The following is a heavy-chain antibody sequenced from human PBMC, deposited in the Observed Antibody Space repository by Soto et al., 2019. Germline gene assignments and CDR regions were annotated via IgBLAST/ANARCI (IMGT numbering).Heavy chain of an antibody. D-gene: IGHD4-17*01. J-gene: IGHJ5*02. V-gene: IGHV3-30*18. CDR1: GFTFDSHG. Sequence: QVQLVESGGGAVQPGRSLRLSCAASGFTFDSHGMHWVRQAPGKGLEWVAVISSDGNNKYYADSMKGRFTIYRDNFNNILYLQMSSLRAEDTAVYYCAKDLLPNTVTTCGSWGQGTLVTVSS. CDR2: ISSDGNNK. CDR3: AKDLLPNTVTTCGS.